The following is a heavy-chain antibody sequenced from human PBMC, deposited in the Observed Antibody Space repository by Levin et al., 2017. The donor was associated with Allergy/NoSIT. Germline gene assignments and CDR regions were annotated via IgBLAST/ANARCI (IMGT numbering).Heavy chain of an antibody. CDR1: GGSISSGGYS. CDR2: IYHSGSA. J-gene: IGHJ6*02. CDR3: ASSRITMVRGVIQVYYGMDV. Sequence: SETLSLTCAVSGGSISSGGYSWSWIRQPPGKGLEWIGYIYHSGSAYYNPSLKSRVTISVDRSKNQFSLKLSSVTAADTAVYYCASSRITMVRGVIQVYYGMDVWGQGTTVTVSS. V-gene: IGHV4-30-2*01. D-gene: IGHD3-10*01.